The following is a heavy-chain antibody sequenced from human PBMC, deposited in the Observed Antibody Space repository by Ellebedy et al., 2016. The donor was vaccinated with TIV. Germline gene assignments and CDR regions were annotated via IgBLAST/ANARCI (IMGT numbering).Heavy chain of an antibody. CDR2: IYYSGST. Sequence: MPSETLSLTCTVSGGSISSGGYYWSWIRQHPGKGLEWIGYIYYSGSTYYNPSLKRRVTISVDTSKNQFSLKLSSVTAADTAVYYWASKDHGYWYFDLWGRGTLVTVSS. CDR1: GGSISSGGYY. V-gene: IGHV4-31*03. J-gene: IGHJ2*01. D-gene: IGHD1-14*01. CDR3: ASKDHGYWYFDL.